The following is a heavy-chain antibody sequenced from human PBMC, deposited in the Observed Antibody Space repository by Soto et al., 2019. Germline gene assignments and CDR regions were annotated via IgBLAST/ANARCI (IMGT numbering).Heavy chain of an antibody. CDR2: IYYSGST. CDR1: GGSISSGDYY. CDR3: ARWWFGEFFDY. V-gene: IGHV4-30-4*01. Sequence: QVQLQESGPGLVKPSQTLSLTCTVSGGSISSGDYYWSWIRQPPGKGLEWIGYIYYSGSTYYNPSLKSRVTISVDPSKNPCSLKLSSVTAADTAVYYCARWWFGEFFDYWGQGTLVTVSS. J-gene: IGHJ4*02. D-gene: IGHD3-10*01.